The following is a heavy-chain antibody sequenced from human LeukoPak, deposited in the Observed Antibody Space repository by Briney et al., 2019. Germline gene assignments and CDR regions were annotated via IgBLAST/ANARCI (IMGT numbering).Heavy chain of an antibody. J-gene: IGHJ5*02. CDR1: GFTFSIYA. CDR2: TSYDETNK. CDR3: ARESGIAAALDL. D-gene: IGHD6-13*01. V-gene: IGHV3-30-3*01. Sequence: PGGSLRLSCAASGFTFSIYAMHWVRQAPGKGLEWVALTSYDETNKQYADSVKGRFTISRDNAKNTLYLQMNSLRAEDTAVYYCARESGIAAALDLWGQGTLVTVSS.